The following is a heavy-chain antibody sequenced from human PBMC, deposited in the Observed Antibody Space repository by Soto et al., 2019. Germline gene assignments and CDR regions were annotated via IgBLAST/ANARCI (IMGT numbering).Heavy chain of an antibody. D-gene: IGHD6-13*01. Sequence: EVQLLESGGGLVQPGGSLRLSCAASGFTFSSYAMSWVRQAPGKGLEWVSLISGSGGGTYYADSVKGRFTISRDNSKNTWYLQMHRLRAEDTAVYYCATHAAAAAPDYWGQGTLVTVSS. CDR2: ISGSGGGT. CDR1: GFTFSSYA. J-gene: IGHJ4*02. CDR3: ATHAAAAAPDY. V-gene: IGHV3-23*01.